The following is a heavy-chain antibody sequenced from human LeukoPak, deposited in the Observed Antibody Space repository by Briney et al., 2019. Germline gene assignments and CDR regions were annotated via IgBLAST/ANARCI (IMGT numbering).Heavy chain of an antibody. CDR1: GGSIRSYY. CDR3: ARHPTGP. J-gene: IGHJ5*02. V-gene: IGHV4-59*01. Sequence: SETLSLTCTVSGGSIRSYYWSWIRQPPGKGLEWIGYIYYSGSTNYNPSLKSRVSISVDTSKNQFSLKLSSVTAADTAVYYCARHPTGPWGQGTLVTVSS. D-gene: IGHD4-17*01. CDR2: IYYSGST.